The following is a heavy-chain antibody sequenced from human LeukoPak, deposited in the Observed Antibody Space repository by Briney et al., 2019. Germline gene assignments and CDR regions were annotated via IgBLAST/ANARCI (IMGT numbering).Heavy chain of an antibody. V-gene: IGHV4-30-2*01. Sequence: SETLSLTCAVSGGSISSGGYSWSWIRQPPGKGLEWIGYIYHSRSTYYNPSLKSRVTISVDRSKNQFSLKLSSVTAADTAVYYCARGRIGYCSSTSCGFDYWGQGTLVTVSS. D-gene: IGHD2-2*01. CDR2: IYHSRST. CDR3: ARGRIGYCSSTSCGFDY. CDR1: GGSISSGGYS. J-gene: IGHJ4*02.